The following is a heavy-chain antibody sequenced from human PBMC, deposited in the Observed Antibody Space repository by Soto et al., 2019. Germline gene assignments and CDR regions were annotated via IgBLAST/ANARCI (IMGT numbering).Heavy chain of an antibody. J-gene: IGHJ4*02. V-gene: IGHV3-23*01. CDR1: GFTFSSYA. CDR2: ISGSGGST. D-gene: IGHD2-2*01. Sequence: EVQLLESGGGLVQPGGSLRLSCAASGFTFSSYAMSWVRQAPGKGLEWVSAISGSGGSTYYADSVKGRFTISRDNSKNTLYLQMNSLRAEDTAVYYCAKDRRDIVVVPAAIYFDYWGQATLVTVSS. CDR3: AKDRRDIVVVPAAIYFDY.